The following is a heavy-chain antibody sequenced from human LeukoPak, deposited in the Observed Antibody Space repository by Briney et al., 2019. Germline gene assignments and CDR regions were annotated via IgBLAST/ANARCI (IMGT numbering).Heavy chain of an antibody. CDR2: IYYSGST. CDR1: GGSISSYY. Sequence: TASETLSLTCTASGGSISSYYWSWIRQPPGKGLEWIWYIYYSGSTNYNPSLKSRVTISVDTSKNQFSLKLSSVTAADTAVYYCARDMTAAYFDYWGQGTLVTVSS. J-gene: IGHJ4*02. D-gene: IGHD3-16*01. V-gene: IGHV4-59*01. CDR3: ARDMTAAYFDY.